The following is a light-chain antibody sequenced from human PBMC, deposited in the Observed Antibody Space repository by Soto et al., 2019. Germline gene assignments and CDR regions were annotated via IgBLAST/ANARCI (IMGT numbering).Light chain of an antibody. CDR3: QQRSNWPIT. Sequence: EIVLTQSPATLSLSPGQRATLSFRASQSVSDYLAWYQQKPGQAPILLILGASNRATGTQARFSGSGSGTAFTLTSSSLEPEDFAVYYGQQRSNWPITFGQGTRLEIK. J-gene: IGKJ5*01. CDR2: GAS. CDR1: QSVSDY. V-gene: IGKV3-11*01.